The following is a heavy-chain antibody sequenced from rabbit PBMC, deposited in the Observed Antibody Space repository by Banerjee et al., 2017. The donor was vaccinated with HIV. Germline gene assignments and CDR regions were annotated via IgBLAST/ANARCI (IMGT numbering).Heavy chain of an antibody. V-gene: IGHV1S7*01. Sequence: QELVESGGGLVQAGESLKLSCKASGFDFSSYYMSWVRQAPGKGLEWIGTIYAGKGRTYYASWVNGRFTISSDNAQNTVDLQMNSLTAVDRATYFCARARAGYAGYGYATYFNLWGPGTLVTVS. CDR1: GFDFSSYY. CDR2: IYAGKGRT. CDR3: ARARAGYAGYGYATYFNL. J-gene: IGHJ4*01. D-gene: IGHD6-1*01.